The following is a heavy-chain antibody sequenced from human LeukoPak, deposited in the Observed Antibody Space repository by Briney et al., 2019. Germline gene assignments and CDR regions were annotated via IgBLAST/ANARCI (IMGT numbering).Heavy chain of an antibody. V-gene: IGHV4-59*12. CDR2: IYYSGST. CDR3: ARVLYGSGSYPDY. D-gene: IGHD3-10*01. CDR1: GGSISSYY. J-gene: IGHJ4*02. Sequence: SETLSLTCTVSGGSISSYYWSWIRQPPGKGLEWIGYIYYSGSTNYNPSLKSRVTISVDTSKNQFSLELSSVTAADTAVYYCARVLYGSGSYPDYWGQGTLVTVSS.